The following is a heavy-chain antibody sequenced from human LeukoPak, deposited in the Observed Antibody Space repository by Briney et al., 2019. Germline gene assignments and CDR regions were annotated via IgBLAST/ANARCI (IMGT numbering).Heavy chain of an antibody. J-gene: IGHJ3*02. D-gene: IGHD3-22*01. CDR1: GFSFSDCY. CDR2: ISSSSNTI. Sequence: TGGSLRLSCAASGFSFSDCYMSWIRQAPGKGLEWVSNISSSSNTINYADSVKGRFTISRDNAKNSLYLQMNSLRAEDTAVYYCARDYYHSSGYYAFDIWGQGTMVTVSS. V-gene: IGHV3-11*04. CDR3: ARDYYHSSGYYAFDI.